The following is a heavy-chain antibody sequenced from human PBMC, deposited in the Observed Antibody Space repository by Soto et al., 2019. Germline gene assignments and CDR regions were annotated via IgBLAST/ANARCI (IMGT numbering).Heavy chain of an antibody. CDR2: INPTGGPT. Sequence: ASVKVSCKASGYSFAFYFIHWVRQAPGHGLEWMGTINPTGGPTSYAQKFQGRVTMTRDTSTNTVYMELTSLTYDDTAVYYCTRAEEMATIRFEHWGQGTLVTVSS. CDR1: GYSFAFYF. V-gene: IGHV1-46*01. J-gene: IGHJ4*02. CDR3: TRAEEMATIRFEH.